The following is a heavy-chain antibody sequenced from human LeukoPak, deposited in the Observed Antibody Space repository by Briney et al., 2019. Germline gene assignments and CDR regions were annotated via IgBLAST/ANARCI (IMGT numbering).Heavy chain of an antibody. V-gene: IGHV7-4-1*02. CDR2: INTDSGNP. CDR1: GYSFNSQG. J-gene: IGHJ3*02. CDR3: AREILRFDI. Sequence: ASVKVSCKASGYSFNSQGMNWVRQAPGQGLEWMGWINTDSGNPTYAQGFTGRFVFSLDSSVSAAYLQISNLMPEDTAKYYCAREILRFDIWGQGTMVIVSS.